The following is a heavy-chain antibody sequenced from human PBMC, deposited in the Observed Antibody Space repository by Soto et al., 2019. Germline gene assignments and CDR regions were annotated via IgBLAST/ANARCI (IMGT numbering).Heavy chain of an antibody. CDR2: ISYDGSNK. V-gene: IGHV3-30*18. D-gene: IGHD3-22*01. CDR3: AKDSYYDSSGYYDNWFDP. CDR1: GFTFSSYG. J-gene: IGHJ5*02. Sequence: PGGSLRLSCAASGFTFSSYGMHWVRQAPGKGLEWVAVISYDGSNKYYADSVKGRFTISRDNSKNTLYLQMNSLRAEDTAVYYCAKDSYYDSSGYYDNWFDPWGQGTLVTVSS.